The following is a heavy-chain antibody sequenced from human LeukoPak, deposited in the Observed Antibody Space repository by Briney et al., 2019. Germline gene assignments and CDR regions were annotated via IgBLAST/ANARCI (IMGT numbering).Heavy chain of an antibody. CDR3: ARTGTAEYSSTWYLDD. Sequence: ASVKVSCKASGYTFPSYDINWVRQATGQGLEWMGWMNPNSGNTAYVQKFQGRVTMTRNTSIRTAYMELSSLRSEDTAVYYCARTGTAEYSSTWYLDDWGQGTLVTVSS. CDR2: MNPNSGNT. J-gene: IGHJ4*02. CDR1: GYTFPSYD. V-gene: IGHV1-8*01. D-gene: IGHD6-13*01.